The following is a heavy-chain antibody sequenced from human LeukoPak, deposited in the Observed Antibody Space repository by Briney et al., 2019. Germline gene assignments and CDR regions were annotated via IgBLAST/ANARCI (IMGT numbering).Heavy chain of an antibody. CDR1: GGSISSYY. V-gene: IGHV4-59*08. CDR2: IYYSGST. Sequence: PSETLSLTCTVSGGSISSYYWSWIRQPPGKGLEWIGYIYYSGSTNYNPSLKSRVTISVDTSKNQFSLKLSSVTAADTAVYYCARLGPSSGGLENWFDPWGQGTLVTVSS. D-gene: IGHD2-15*01. CDR3: ARLGPSSGGLENWFDP. J-gene: IGHJ5*02.